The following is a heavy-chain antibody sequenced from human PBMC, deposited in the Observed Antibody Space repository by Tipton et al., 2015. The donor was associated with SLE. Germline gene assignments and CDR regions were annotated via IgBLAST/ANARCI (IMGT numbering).Heavy chain of an antibody. V-gene: IGHV3-7*01. CDR2: IKHDGSER. Sequence: SLRLSCAASGFTFYSYWMSWVRQAPGKGLEWVANIKHDGSERYYVDSVKGRFTISRDNAKNSLYLQMNSLRAEDTAVYYCARAGWLWFTRWGQGTLVTVSS. D-gene: IGHD3-10*01. CDR3: ARAGWLWFTR. CDR1: GFTFYSYW. J-gene: IGHJ4*02.